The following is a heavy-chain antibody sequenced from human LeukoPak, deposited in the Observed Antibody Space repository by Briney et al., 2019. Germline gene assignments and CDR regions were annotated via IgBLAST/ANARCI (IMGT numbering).Heavy chain of an antibody. CDR1: GFTFSSYG. CDR2: ISYDGSNK. Sequence: PGGSLRLSCAASGFTFSSYGMHWVRQAPGKGLEWVAVISYDGSNKYYVDSVKGRFTISRDNAKNSLYLQMNSLRAEDTAVYYCARGPHYYDSSGYYPDYWGQGTLVTVSS. J-gene: IGHJ4*02. V-gene: IGHV3-30*03. D-gene: IGHD3-22*01. CDR3: ARGPHYYDSSGYYPDY.